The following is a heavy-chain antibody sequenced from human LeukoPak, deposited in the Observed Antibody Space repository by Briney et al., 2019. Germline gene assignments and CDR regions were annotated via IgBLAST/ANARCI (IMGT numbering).Heavy chain of an antibody. CDR3: ATDLIAVAGTDDAFDI. Sequence: GASVKVSCKASGYTFTSYGISWVRQAPGQGLEWMGWISAYNGNTNYAQKLQGRVAMTEDTSTDTAYMELSSLRSEDTAVYYCATDLIAVAGTDDAFDIWGQGTMVTVSS. CDR1: GYTFTSYG. V-gene: IGHV1-18*01. CDR2: ISAYNGNT. J-gene: IGHJ3*02. D-gene: IGHD6-19*01.